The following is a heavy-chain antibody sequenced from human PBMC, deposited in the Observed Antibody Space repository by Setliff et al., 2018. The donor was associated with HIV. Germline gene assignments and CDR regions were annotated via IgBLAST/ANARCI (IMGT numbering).Heavy chain of an antibody. Sequence: SETLSLTCAVYGGSFSDYYWIWIRQPPGKGLEWIGEVNDSGSTNYNPSLKSRVTISVDTSKNQFSLKLSSVTAADTAVYYCARITTIRCPTLVDFWGPGTLVTVSS. CDR2: VNDSGST. V-gene: IGHV4-34*01. CDR1: GGSFSDYY. J-gene: IGHJ4*02. CDR3: ARITTIRCPTLVDF. D-gene: IGHD4-17*01.